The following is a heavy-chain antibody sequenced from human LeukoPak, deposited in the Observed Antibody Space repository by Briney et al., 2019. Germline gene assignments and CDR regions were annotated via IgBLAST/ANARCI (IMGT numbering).Heavy chain of an antibody. J-gene: IGHJ4*02. Sequence: GASVKVSCKASGYTFTGYYMHWVRQAPGQGLEWMGWINPNSGGTNYAQKFQGRVTMTRDTSISTAYMELSRLRSDDTAVYYCARAPYYGSGSYDYWGQGTLVTVSS. CDR2: INPNSGGT. V-gene: IGHV1-2*02. CDR3: ARAPYYGSGSYDY. D-gene: IGHD3-10*01. CDR1: GYTFTGYY.